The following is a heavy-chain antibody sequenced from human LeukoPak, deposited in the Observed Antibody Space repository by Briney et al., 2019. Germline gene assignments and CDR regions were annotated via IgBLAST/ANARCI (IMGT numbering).Heavy chain of an antibody. CDR2: ISAYNGNT. CDR1: DYTFTSYG. D-gene: IGHD1-1*01. J-gene: IGHJ6*03. Sequence: ASVKVSCKASDYTFTSYGISWVRQDPGQGLEWMGWISAYNGNTNYAQKLQGRVTMTTDTSTSTAYMELRSLRSDDTAVYYCARLELERRRNFYYYYMDVWGKGTMVTVSS. V-gene: IGHV1-18*01. CDR3: ARLELERRRNFYYYYMDV.